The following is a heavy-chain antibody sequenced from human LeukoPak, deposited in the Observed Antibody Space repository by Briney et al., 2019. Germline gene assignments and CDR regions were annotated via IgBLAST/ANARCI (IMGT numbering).Heavy chain of an antibody. CDR2: ISYDGRNK. Sequence: GGSLRLFCTACGFPFGYYAMSGVRQAPGKGLEGGAVISYDGRNKYYADSVKGRFTITSDNSQNTLYLEMNSLRAQDRASYYCASGGDEDCFDYWGQGTLVTVSS. CDR3: ASGGDEDCFDY. D-gene: IGHD5-12*01. CDR1: GFPFGYYA. J-gene: IGHJ4*01. V-gene: IGHV3-30*14.